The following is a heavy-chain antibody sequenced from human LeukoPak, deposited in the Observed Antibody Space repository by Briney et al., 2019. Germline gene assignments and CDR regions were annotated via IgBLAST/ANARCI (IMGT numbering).Heavy chain of an antibody. CDR3: ARRSLAVTGIPDY. CDR1: GFTFTTYW. D-gene: IGHD6-19*01. Sequence: GGSLGLSCAASGFTFTTYWMHWVRQAPGKGLQWVAVIWYDGSNKYYADSVKGRFTISRDNSKNTLYLQMNSLRAEDTAVYYCARRSLAVTGIPDYWGQGTLVTVSS. CDR2: IWYDGSNK. J-gene: IGHJ4*02. V-gene: IGHV3-33*08.